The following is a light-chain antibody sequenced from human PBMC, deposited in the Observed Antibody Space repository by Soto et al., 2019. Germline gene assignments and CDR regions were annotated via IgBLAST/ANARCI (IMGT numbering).Light chain of an antibody. CDR2: EGI. V-gene: IGLV2-23*01. CDR3: CSYAGSGTDNYV. J-gene: IGLJ1*01. Sequence: QSVLTQPPSASGSPGQSVTISCTGTSSDVGGYNYVSWYQHYPGKAPKLMIYEGIKRPSGVSNRFSGSKSGNTAFLTISGLQAEDEADYYCCSYAGSGTDNYVFGSGTKLTVL. CDR1: SSDVGGYNY.